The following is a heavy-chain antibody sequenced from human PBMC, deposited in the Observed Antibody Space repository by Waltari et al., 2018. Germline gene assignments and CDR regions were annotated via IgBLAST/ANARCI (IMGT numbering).Heavy chain of an antibody. CDR1: GYTFTDYY. V-gene: IGHV1-2*06. CDR2: INPNSGGI. CDR3: ARDAASAIDY. Sequence: QVQLVQSGAEVKKPGASVKVSCKASGYTFTDYYMHWVRQAPGQGLEWMGRINPNSGGIDYAQKFQGRVTITRDTSISTAYMEVSRLRSDDTAVYYCARDAASAIDYWGQGTLVTVSS. D-gene: IGHD2-15*01. J-gene: IGHJ4*02.